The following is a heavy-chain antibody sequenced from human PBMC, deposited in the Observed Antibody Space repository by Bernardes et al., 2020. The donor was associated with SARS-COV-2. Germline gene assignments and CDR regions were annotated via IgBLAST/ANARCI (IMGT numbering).Heavy chain of an antibody. CDR1: GFTLDTFA. J-gene: IGHJ4*02. CDR3: AKDYCGADCDFFDY. CDR2: VSSTGVT. V-gene: IGHV3-23*01. D-gene: IGHD2-21*02. Sequence: GGSLRLSCAASGFTLDTFAVSWVRQAPGKGLEWVSGVSSTGVTYYAASVKGRFTISRDTSKNILLLQMNNLRAEDTAVYYCAKDYCGADCDFFDYWGQGTVVTVSS.